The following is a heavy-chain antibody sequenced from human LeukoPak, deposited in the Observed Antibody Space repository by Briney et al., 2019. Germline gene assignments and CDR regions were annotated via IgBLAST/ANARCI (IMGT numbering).Heavy chain of an antibody. CDR2: INPNSGGT. D-gene: IGHD2-15*01. CDR1: GFIFTGYY. V-gene: IGHV1-2*02. Sequence: GASVKVSCKASGFIFTGYYMHWVRQAPGQGLEWMGWINPNSGGTNYAQKFQGRVTMTRDTSISTAYMELSRLRSDDTAVYYCARDNGKDIVYWGQGTLVTVSS. J-gene: IGHJ4*02. CDR3: ARDNGKDIVY.